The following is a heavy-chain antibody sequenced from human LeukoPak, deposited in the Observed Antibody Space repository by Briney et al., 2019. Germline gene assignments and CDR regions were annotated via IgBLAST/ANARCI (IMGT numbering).Heavy chain of an antibody. CDR2: ISRSGSTK. D-gene: IGHD3-3*01. CDR1: GFTFSDYN. V-gene: IGHV3-11*04. Sequence: PGGSLRLSCAASGFTFSDYNMRWIRQAPGKGLEWVSSISRSGSTKYYAGSVKGRFTISRDNAKNSLFLQMNSLRAEDTAVYYCARDEYDFWSGYYYPDYWGQGTLVTVSS. J-gene: IGHJ4*02. CDR3: ARDEYDFWSGYYYPDY.